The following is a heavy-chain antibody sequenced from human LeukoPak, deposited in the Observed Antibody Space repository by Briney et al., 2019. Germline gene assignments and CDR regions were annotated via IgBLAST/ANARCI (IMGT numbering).Heavy chain of an antibody. Sequence: SETLSLTCTVSGGSISSGGYYWSWVRQHRGKGLEWIGYIYYSGSTYYNPSLKSRVTISVDTSKNQFSLKLSSVTAADTAVYYCATSLQWFGALSTVDYWGQGTLVTVSS. CDR2: IYYSGST. D-gene: IGHD3-10*01. V-gene: IGHV4-31*03. CDR3: ATSLQWFGALSTVDY. J-gene: IGHJ4*02. CDR1: GGSISSGGYY.